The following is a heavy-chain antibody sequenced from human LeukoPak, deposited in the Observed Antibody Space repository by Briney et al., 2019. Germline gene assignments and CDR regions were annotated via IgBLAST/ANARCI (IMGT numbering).Heavy chain of an antibody. J-gene: IGHJ4*02. CDR3: ARAHYDRVGSWTSFDY. CDR1: GDSIITRY. Sequence: SGPTLVNPSETLSLTCTVSGDSIITRYWSWIRQPPGKGLEWIGYVSYSERTYYSPSLKSRLTLSLDTSKNQFSLSLSSVTAADTAVYYCARAHYDRVGSWTSFDYWGQGILVTVSS. CDR2: VSYSERT. D-gene: IGHD3-22*01. V-gene: IGHV4-59*11.